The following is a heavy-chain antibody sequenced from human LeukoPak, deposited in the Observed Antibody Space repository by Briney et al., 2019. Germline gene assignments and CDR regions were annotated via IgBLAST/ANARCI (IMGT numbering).Heavy chain of an antibody. Sequence: PGGSLRPSCAASGFTFSSYEMNWVRQAPGKGLEWVSYISSGGSTIYYADPVKGRFTISRDNAKNSLYLQMNSLRAEDTAVYYCAELGITMIGGVWGKGTTVTISS. J-gene: IGHJ6*04. CDR2: ISSGGSTI. V-gene: IGHV3-48*03. CDR3: AELGITMIGGV. D-gene: IGHD3-10*02. CDR1: GFTFSSYE.